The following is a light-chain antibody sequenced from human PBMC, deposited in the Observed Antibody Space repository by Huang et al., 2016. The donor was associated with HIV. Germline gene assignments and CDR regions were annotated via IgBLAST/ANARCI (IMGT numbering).Light chain of an antibody. V-gene: IGKV1-39*01. Sequence: DIQMTQSPSSLSASVEDTVIITCRASQNISKYLNWYQQVPGRAPKLLIYGTSNLQLGVSLMRFSGRAAATDFTLTITSLQPEDAATYFCQQSYGIPRTFGLGT. CDR2: GTS. CDR1: QNISKY. CDR3: QQSYGIPRT. J-gene: IGKJ2*01.